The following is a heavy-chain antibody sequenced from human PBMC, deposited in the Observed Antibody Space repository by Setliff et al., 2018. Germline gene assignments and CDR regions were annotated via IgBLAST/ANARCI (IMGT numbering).Heavy chain of an antibody. Sequence: SGPTLVNPTQTLTLTCTYSGFSFGISGMRLSWIRQAPGKALEWLARVDWDDDKFYSTSLATRLTISKDTFKNQVILTMTNMDPADTATYFCARDSREYYFDYWGQGILVTV. V-gene: IGHV2-70*04. CDR1: GFSFGISGMR. J-gene: IGHJ4*02. D-gene: IGHD3-22*01. CDR2: VDWDDDK. CDR3: ARDSREYYFDY.